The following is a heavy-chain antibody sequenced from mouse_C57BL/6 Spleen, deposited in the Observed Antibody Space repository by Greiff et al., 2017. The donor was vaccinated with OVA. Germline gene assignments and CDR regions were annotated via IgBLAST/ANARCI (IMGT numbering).Heavy chain of an antibody. Sequence: VQLQQSGPELVKPGASVKISCKASGYTFTDYYMNWVKQSPGKSLEWIGDINPNNGGTSYNQKFKGKATLTVDKSSSTAYMELRSLTSEDSAVYDCAAYYSNYAWFAYWGQGTLVTVSA. CDR3: AAYYSNYAWFAY. V-gene: IGHV1-26*01. D-gene: IGHD2-5*01. CDR2: INPNNGGT. J-gene: IGHJ3*01. CDR1: GYTFTDYY.